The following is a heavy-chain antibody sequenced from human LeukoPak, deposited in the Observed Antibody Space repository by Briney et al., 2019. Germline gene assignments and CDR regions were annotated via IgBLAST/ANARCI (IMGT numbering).Heavy chain of an antibody. D-gene: IGHD6-19*01. CDR2: INPNSGGT. CDR1: RYTFTDYY. V-gene: IGHV1-2*02. CDR3: ARERRAVAGPDFDY. J-gene: IGHJ4*02. Sequence: ASVKVSCKASRYTFTDYYMHWVRQAPGQGLEWMGWINPNSGGTNYAQKFQGRVTMTRDTSISTAYMELSRLRSDDTAVYYCARERRAVAGPDFDYWGQGTLVTVSS.